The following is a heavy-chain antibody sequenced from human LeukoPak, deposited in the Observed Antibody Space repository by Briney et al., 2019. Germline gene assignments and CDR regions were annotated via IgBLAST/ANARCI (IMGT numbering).Heavy chain of an antibody. CDR2: ISYDGSNK. CDR3: AKDHSHYYGDYLFDY. V-gene: IGHV3-30*18. Sequence: PGGSLRLSCAASGFTFSSYGMHWVRQAPGKGLEWVAVISYDGSNKYYADSVKGRFTISRDNSKNTLYLQMNSLRAEDTAVYYCAKDHSHYYGDYLFDYWGQGILVTVSS. CDR1: GFTFSSYG. J-gene: IGHJ4*02. D-gene: IGHD4-17*01.